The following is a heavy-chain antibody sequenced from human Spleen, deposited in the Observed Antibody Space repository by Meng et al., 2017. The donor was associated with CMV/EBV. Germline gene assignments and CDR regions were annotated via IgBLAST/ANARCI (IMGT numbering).Heavy chain of an antibody. CDR3: ARPGDYDFWSGSYDY. CDR1: GDTFTGYY. CDR2: INPNSGAT. J-gene: IGHJ4*02. D-gene: IGHD3-3*01. Sequence: SGDTFTGYYIHWVRQAPGQGLEWMGWINPNSGATNYAQKFQGRVTMTRATSINTAYMELSKLRSDDTAVYYCARPGDYDFWSGSYDYWGQGTLVTVSS. V-gene: IGHV1-2*02.